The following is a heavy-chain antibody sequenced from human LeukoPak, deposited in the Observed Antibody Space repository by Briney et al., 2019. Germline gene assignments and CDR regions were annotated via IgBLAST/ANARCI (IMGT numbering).Heavy chain of an antibody. D-gene: IGHD3-9*01. CDR1: GFTFSSYA. CDR3: AKAGNCDILTGYLEIDY. CDR2: ISGSGGST. V-gene: IGHV3-23*01. J-gene: IGHJ4*02. Sequence: GGSLRLSCAASGFTFSSYAMSWVRQAPGKGLEWVSAISGSGGSTYYADSVKGRFTISRDNSKNTLYLQMNSLRAEDTAVYYCAKAGNCDILTGYLEIDYWGQGTLVTVSS.